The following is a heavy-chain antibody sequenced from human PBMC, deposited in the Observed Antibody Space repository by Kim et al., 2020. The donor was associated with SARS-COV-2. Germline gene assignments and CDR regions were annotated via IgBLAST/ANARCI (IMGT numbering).Heavy chain of an antibody. Sequence: SLKSQVTISVDTSKNQCSLKLSSVTAADTAVYYCVRGYCSSTSCYMWFDPWGQGTLVTVSS. D-gene: IGHD2-2*02. CDR3: VRGYCSSTSCYMWFDP. V-gene: IGHV4-34*01. J-gene: IGHJ5*02.